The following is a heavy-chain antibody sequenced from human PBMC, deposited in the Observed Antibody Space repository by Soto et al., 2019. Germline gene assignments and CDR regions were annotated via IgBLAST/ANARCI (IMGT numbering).Heavy chain of an antibody. J-gene: IGHJ4*02. Sequence: GGSLRLSCAASGFTFSSYAMSWVRQAPGKGLEWVSAISGSGGSTYYADSVKGRFTISRDNSKNTLYLQMNSLRAEDTAVYYCATAARATGTTYPDYWGQGTLVTVSS. D-gene: IGHD1-1*01. CDR3: ATAARATGTTYPDY. CDR2: ISGSGGST. CDR1: GFTFSSYA. V-gene: IGHV3-23*01.